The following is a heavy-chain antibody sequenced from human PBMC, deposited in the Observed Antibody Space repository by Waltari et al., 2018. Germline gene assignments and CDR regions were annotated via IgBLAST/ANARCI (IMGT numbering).Heavy chain of an antibody. CDR1: GGSISSGSYY. CDR3: ARDGSDYGDPPYYFDY. V-gene: IGHV4-61*02. D-gene: IGHD4-17*01. J-gene: IGHJ4*02. Sequence: QVQLQESGPGLVKPSQTLSLTCTVSGGSISSGSYYWSWIRQPAGKGLEWIGRIYTSGSTNYNPSRKSRVTISVDTSKNQFSLKLSSVTAADTAVYYCARDGSDYGDPPYYFDYWGQGTLVTVSS. CDR2: IYTSGST.